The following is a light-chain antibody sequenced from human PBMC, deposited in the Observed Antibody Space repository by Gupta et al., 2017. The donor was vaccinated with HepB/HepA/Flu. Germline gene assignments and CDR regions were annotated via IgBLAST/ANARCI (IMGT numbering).Light chain of an antibody. J-gene: IGKJ1*01. Sequence: DIVMTQSPDSLAVSLGEKATINCKSSQSVYFSSNNKNSLAWYQQKPGQPPKLLIYWASTRESGVPDRFSGSGSGTDFTLTISSLQAEDVAIYYCQQYYDIPWTFGHGTKVEIK. CDR1: QSVYFSSNNKNS. V-gene: IGKV4-1*01. CDR2: WAS. CDR3: QQYYDIPWT.